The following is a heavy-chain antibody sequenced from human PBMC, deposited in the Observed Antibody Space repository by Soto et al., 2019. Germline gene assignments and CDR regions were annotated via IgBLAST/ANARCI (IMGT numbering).Heavy chain of an antibody. CDR3: AGGNCAADCYFDY. CDR2: INSGGGNT. D-gene: IGHD2-21*02. V-gene: IGHV1-46*01. Sequence: QVQLVQSGIEVKKPGASVKISCKASGYTFTGYYIYWVRQAPGQGLVFMGAINSGGGNTDYAQKFQGRVAVTRDTSTSTVCMALTSLGIDDTAVYYWAGGNCAADCYFDYWGQGTPVTVSS. J-gene: IGHJ4*02. CDR1: GYTFTGYY.